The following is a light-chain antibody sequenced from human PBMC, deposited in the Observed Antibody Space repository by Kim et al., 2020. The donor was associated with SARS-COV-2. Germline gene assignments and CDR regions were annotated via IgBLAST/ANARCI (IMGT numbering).Light chain of an antibody. Sequence: GQRVTNSCPGSSTNIESNYVYRHQQVPETAPKVHIYRRNQRPSGCPDRFSGSKSGTSASLAISGLRSEDEADYYCAAWDDSLSGRVFGGGTQLTVL. CDR2: RRN. CDR3: AAWDDSLSGRV. J-gene: IGLJ3*02. V-gene: IGLV1-47*01. CDR1: STNIESNY.